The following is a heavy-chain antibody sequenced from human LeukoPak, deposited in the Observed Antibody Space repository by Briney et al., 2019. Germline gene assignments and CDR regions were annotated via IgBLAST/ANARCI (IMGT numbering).Heavy chain of an antibody. V-gene: IGHV3-33*01. Sequence: GGSLRLSCAASGFTFSSCGMHWVRQAPGKGLEWVAVIWYDGTNKYYADSVKGRFTISRDNSKNTLYLQMNSLTAEDTALYYCAREANTAFDYWGQGTLVTVSS. CDR1: GFTFSSCG. D-gene: IGHD2-8*01. CDR2: IWYDGTNK. J-gene: IGHJ4*02. CDR3: AREANTAFDY.